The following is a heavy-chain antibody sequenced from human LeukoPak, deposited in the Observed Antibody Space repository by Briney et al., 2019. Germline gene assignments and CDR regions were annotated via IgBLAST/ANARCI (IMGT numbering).Heavy chain of an antibody. Sequence: PSETLSLTCTVSGGSIGTYYWSWYRQPPGKGLEWIGYIYHSGGTNYNPSLTSRVTISVDTSKNQFSLKLSSVTAADTAVYYCARYSGSSIDYWGQGTLVTVSS. CDR1: GGSIGTYY. CDR2: IYHSGGT. D-gene: IGHD1-26*01. J-gene: IGHJ4*02. V-gene: IGHV4-59*01. CDR3: ARYSGSSIDY.